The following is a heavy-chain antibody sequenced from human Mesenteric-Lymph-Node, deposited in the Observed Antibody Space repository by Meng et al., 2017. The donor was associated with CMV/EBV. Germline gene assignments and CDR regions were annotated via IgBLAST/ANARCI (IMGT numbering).Heavy chain of an antibody. CDR2: IRYDGSNK. CDR1: GFTFSSYG. Sequence: GGSLRLSCAASGFTFSSYGMHWVRQAPGKGLEWVAFIRYDGSNKYYADSAKGRFTISRDNSKNTLYLQMNSLRAEDTAVYYCVREDLVRGYDYWGQGALVTVSS. CDR3: VREDLVRGYDY. J-gene: IGHJ4*02. V-gene: IGHV3-30*02. D-gene: IGHD3-16*01.